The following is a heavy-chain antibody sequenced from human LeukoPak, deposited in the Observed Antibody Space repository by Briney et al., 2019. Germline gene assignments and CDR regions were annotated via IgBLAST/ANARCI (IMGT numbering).Heavy chain of an antibody. V-gene: IGHV4-34*01. CDR2: VNHSGST. J-gene: IGHJ4*02. D-gene: IGHD3-16*02. CDR3: ARGGYYDYVWGSYRYRYYFDY. CDR1: GGSFSSYY. Sequence: SETLSLTCAVYGGSFSSYYWSWIRQPPGKGLEWIGEVNHSGSTNYNPSLKSRVTISVVTSKNQFSLKLSSVTAADTAVYYCARGGYYDYVWGSYRYRYYFDYWGQGTLVTVSS.